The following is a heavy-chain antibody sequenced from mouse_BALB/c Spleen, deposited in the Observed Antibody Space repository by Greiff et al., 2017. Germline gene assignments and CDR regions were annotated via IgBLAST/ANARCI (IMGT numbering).Heavy chain of an antibody. Sequence: EVQLVESGAELVKPGASVKLSCTASGFNIKDTYMHWVKQRPEQGLEWIGRIDPANGNTKYDPKFQGKATITADTSSNTAYLQLRSLTAEDTAVYYCTRESITTVPLYGGQGTTLTVSS. CDR2: IDPANGNT. D-gene: IGHD1-1*01. CDR3: TRESITTVPLY. CDR1: GFNIKDTY. V-gene: IGHV14-3*02. J-gene: IGHJ2*01.